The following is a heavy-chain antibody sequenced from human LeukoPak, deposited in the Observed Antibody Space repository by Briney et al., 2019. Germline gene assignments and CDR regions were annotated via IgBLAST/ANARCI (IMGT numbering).Heavy chain of an antibody. D-gene: IGHD3-10*01. V-gene: IGHV5-51*01. CDR2: IYPGDSDT. CDR3: ASGQYYYGSGGPRGYFDY. Sequence: GESLKISCKGSGYSFTSYWIGWVRQMPGKGLEWMGIIYPGDSDTRYSPSFQGQVTISADKSISTAYLQWSSLKASDTAMYYCASGQYYYGSGGPRGYFDYWGQGTLVTVSS. J-gene: IGHJ4*02. CDR1: GYSFTSYW.